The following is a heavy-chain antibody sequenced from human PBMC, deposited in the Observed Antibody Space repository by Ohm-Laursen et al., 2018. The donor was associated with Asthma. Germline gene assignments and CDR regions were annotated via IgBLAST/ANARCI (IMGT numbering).Heavy chain of an antibody. CDR3: ASEAARGYYYYGMDV. J-gene: IGHJ6*02. V-gene: IGHV3-74*01. CDR1: GFTFSSYW. D-gene: IGHD6-6*01. Sequence: SLRLSCAASGFTFSSYWMHWVRQAPGKGLVWVSRINSDGSSTSYADSVKGRFTISRDNAKNTLYLQMNSLRAEDTAVYYCASEAARGYYYYGMDVWGQGTTVTVSS. CDR2: INSDGSST.